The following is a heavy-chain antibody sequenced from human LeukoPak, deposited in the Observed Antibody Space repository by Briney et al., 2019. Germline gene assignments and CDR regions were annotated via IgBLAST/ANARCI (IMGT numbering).Heavy chain of an antibody. CDR3: ASDRYASGSYNWFDP. D-gene: IGHD3-10*01. V-gene: IGHV1-2*02. Sequence: ASVKVSCKASGYTFTDYYMHWVRQAPGQGLEWMGWINLNSGGTNFAQRFQGRVTMTRDTSISTAYMELSRLRSDDTAVYYCASDRYASGSYNWFDPWGQGTLVTVSS. J-gene: IGHJ5*02. CDR1: GYTFTDYY. CDR2: INLNSGGT.